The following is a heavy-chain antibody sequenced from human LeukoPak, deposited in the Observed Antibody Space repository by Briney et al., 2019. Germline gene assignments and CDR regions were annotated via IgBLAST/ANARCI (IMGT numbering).Heavy chain of an antibody. CDR2: IYYSGST. CDR1: GGSISSYY. Sequence: SETLSLTCTGSGGSISSYYWSWIRQPPGKGLEWIGYIYYSGSTNYNPSLKSRVTISVDTSKNQFSLKLSSVTAADTAVYYCAIDIVATILAYWGQGTLVTVSS. D-gene: IGHD5-12*01. V-gene: IGHV4-59*12. J-gene: IGHJ4*02. CDR3: AIDIVATILAY.